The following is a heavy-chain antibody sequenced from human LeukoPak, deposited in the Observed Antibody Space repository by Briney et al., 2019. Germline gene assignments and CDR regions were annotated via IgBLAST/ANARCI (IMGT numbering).Heavy chain of an antibody. D-gene: IGHD2-15*01. CDR3: ARISRYCSGGSCYGVGWFDP. Sequence: ASVKVSCKASGGTFSTFGISWVRQAPGQGLEWMGGIIPMSGTVNNAQKFQGRVTITADKSTGTAYMELSSLRSDDTAVYYCARISRYCSGGSCYGVGWFDPWGQGTLVTVSS. CDR1: GGTFSTFG. J-gene: IGHJ5*02. V-gene: IGHV1-69*06. CDR2: IIPMSGTV.